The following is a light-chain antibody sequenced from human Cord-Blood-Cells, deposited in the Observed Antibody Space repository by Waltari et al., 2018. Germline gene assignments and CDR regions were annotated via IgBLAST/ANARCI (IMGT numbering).Light chain of an antibody. J-gene: IGKJ4*01. Sequence: DIELTQSPSSLSASVGDRVTITCRARQGISSYLAWYQQKPGKAPKLLINAASTLQIGLPSRFSGSGFGTEFTLTISGLQPEYFATYYCQQRNSFGGRTKVEIK. CDR3: QQRNS. CDR2: AAS. V-gene: IGKV1-9*01. CDR1: QGISSY.